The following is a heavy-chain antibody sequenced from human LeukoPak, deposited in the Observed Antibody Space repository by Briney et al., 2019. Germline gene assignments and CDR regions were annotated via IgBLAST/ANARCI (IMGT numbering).Heavy chain of an antibody. CDR3: ARDDGGSSSSRYYYYMDV. J-gene: IGHJ6*03. D-gene: IGHD6-6*01. Sequence: SETLSLTCTVSGGSISSSSYYWGWIRQPPGKGLEWIGSIYYSGSTYYNPSLKSRVTISVDTSKNQFSLKLSSVTAADTAVYYCARDDGGSSSSRYYYYMDVWGKGATVTVSS. CDR1: GGSISSSSYY. CDR2: IYYSGST. V-gene: IGHV4-39*07.